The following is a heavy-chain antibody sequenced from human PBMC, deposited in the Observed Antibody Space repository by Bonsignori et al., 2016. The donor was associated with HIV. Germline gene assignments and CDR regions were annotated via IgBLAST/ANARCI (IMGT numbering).Heavy chain of an antibody. CDR3: ATEGVRGVIKWYFDY. Sequence: WIRQPPGKGLEWVGRIKSETDGETTGYAAPVEGRFTISRDDSKNTLYLQMNSLKTEDTAVYYCATEGVRGVIKWYFDYWGQGTLVTVSS. D-gene: IGHD3-10*01. V-gene: IGHV3-15*01. CDR2: IKSETDGETT. J-gene: IGHJ4*02.